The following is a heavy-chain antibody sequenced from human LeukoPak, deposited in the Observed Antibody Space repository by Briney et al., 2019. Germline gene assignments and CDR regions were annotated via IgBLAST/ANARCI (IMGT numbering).Heavy chain of an antibody. V-gene: IGHV5-51*01. CDR1: GYSFTSYW. Sequence: GESLKISCKGSGYSFTSYWIGWVRQMPGKGLEWMGIIYPGDSDTRYSPSFQGQVTISADKSISTAYLQWSSLKASDTAMYYCARLPFHSGCSSGWSLDYWGQGTLVTVSS. J-gene: IGHJ4*02. CDR3: ARLPFHSGCSSGWSLDY. CDR2: IYPGDSDT. D-gene: IGHD6-19*01.